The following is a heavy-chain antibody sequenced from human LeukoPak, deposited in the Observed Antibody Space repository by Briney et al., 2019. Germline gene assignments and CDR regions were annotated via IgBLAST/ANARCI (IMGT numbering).Heavy chain of an antibody. V-gene: IGHV4-30-4*01. CDR2: IYYSGST. Sequence: SETLSLTCTVSGGSISSGDYYWSWIRQPPGKGLEWIGYIYYSGSTYYNPSLKSRVAMSVDTSKNQFSPKLSSVTAADTAVYYCARLSADSSSSRGFDYWGQGTLVTVSS. J-gene: IGHJ4*02. CDR3: ARLSADSSSSRGFDY. CDR1: GGSISSGDYY. D-gene: IGHD2-2*01.